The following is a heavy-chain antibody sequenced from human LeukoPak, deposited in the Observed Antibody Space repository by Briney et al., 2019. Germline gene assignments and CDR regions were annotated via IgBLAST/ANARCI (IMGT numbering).Heavy chain of an antibody. CDR3: AGDRSGTTEY. J-gene: IGHJ1*01. V-gene: IGHV4-39*07. CDR1: GGSISSSSYY. D-gene: IGHD2/OR15-2a*01. CDR2: IYYSGST. Sequence: SETLSLTCTVSGGSISSSSYYWGWIRQPPGKGLEWIGSIYYSGSTYYNPSLKSRVTISVDTSKNQFSLKLSSVTAADTAVYYCAGDRSGTTEYWGQGTLVTVSS.